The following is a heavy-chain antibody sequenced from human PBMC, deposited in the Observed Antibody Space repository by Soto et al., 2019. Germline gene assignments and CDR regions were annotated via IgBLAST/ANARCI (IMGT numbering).Heavy chain of an antibody. V-gene: IGHV3-15*07. CDR3: TTDSYMTNIIVRFDY. D-gene: IGHD4-17*01. CDR2: VKSRTDGGTT. CDR1: GFIFSKAG. J-gene: IGHJ4*01. Sequence: EVHLVESGGGLVKHGGSLRLSCAASGFIFSKAGINWVRQARGKGLEWVGRVKSRTDGGTTDFAAPVKGRFAISRDDSKNMVYLEMNSLKTEDTAIYYCTTDSYMTNIIVRFDYWGHGTLVTVSS.